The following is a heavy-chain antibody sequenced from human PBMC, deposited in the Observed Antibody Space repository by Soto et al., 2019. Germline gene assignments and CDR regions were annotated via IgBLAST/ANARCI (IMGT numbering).Heavy chain of an antibody. CDR2: IIPIVNKP. V-gene: IGHV1-69*08. CDR3: ARAYGSGSYRHFYS. CDR1: GGTFSSYT. Sequence: QVQLVQSGAEVKKPGSSVKVSCKASGGTFSSYTFNWVRQAPGQGLEWMGRIIPIVNKPNYAQKFQGRVTITADKSTSTAYMELSSLRSEDTAVYYCARAYGSGSYRHFYSWGQGTLVTVSS. J-gene: IGHJ4*02. D-gene: IGHD3-10*01.